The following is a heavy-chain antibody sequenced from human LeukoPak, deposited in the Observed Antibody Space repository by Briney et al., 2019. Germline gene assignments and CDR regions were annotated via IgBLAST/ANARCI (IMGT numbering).Heavy chain of an antibody. CDR2: INPSGGST. J-gene: IGHJ3*02. Sequence: ASVKVSCKASGYTFTCYYMHWVRQAPGQGLEWMGIINPSGGSTSYAQKFQGRVTMTRDTSTSTVYMELSSLRSEDTAVYYCAREERYNWNDGDAFDIWGQGTMVTVSS. CDR1: GYTFTCYY. V-gene: IGHV1-46*01. D-gene: IGHD1-1*01. CDR3: AREERYNWNDGDAFDI.